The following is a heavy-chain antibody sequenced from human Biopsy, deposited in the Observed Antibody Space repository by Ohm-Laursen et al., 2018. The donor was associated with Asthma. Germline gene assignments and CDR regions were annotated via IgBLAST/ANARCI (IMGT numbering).Heavy chain of an antibody. Sequence: SLRLSCAASGFSFSEFVMHWVRQAPGRGLEWVALISFDGSTKYFADSVKGRFTISRDNSKNTLYLQMNSLRAEDTAVYYCARTFHFWSPYHAEHYQLWGQGTLVTVSS. J-gene: IGHJ1*01. D-gene: IGHD3-3*02. V-gene: IGHV3-30*03. CDR3: ARTFHFWSPYHAEHYQL. CDR1: GFSFSEFV. CDR2: ISFDGSTK.